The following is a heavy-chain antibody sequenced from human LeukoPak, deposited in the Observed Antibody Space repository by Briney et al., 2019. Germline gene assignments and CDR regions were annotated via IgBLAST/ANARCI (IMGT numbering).Heavy chain of an antibody. V-gene: IGHV1-2*02. CDR2: INPDTGAT. CDR1: GYTVTGYY. J-gene: IGHJ5*02. D-gene: IGHD3-10*01. CDR3: AISSALVRGLNKGWFDH. Sequence: ASVWVSCKASGYTVTGYYMHWVRQAPGQGLEWMGWINPDTGATNYAQKARGGVGRTRDTSISTAYMQMNRLISDDTAVYYCAISSALVRGLNKGWFDHWGQGALVTVSS.